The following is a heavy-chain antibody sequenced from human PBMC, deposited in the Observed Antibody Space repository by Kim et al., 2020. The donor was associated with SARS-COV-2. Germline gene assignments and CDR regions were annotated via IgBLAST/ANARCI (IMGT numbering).Heavy chain of an antibody. Sequence: GGSLRLSCAASGLTLSSYWMHWVRQVPEKGLVWVSRINSDGSSTKYADSVKGRFTLSRDNAKNTVYLQMNTLRVEDTAVYYCTRTTSGYYYGMDVWGQGT. J-gene: IGHJ6*02. CDR1: GLTLSSYW. CDR3: TRTTSGYYYGMDV. V-gene: IGHV3-74*03. CDR2: INSDGSST. D-gene: IGHD1-26*01.